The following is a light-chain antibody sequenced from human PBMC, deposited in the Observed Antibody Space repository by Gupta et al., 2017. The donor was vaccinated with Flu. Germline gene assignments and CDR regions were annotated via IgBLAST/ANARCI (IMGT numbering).Light chain of an antibody. V-gene: IGKV3-20*01. CDR3: QHEGNSPSN. Sequence: EIVLTQSPGTLSLSPGERATLSCRASQSGSLGYVAWYQQKPGQAPRLLINGGSSRATGIPDRFSGSGSETDFTLTISRLEPEDFAVYYCQHEGNSPSNFGQGTKLEIK. CDR1: QSGSLGY. J-gene: IGKJ2*01. CDR2: GGS.